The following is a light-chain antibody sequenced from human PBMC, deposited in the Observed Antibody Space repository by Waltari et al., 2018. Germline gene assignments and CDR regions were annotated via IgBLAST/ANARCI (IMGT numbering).Light chain of an antibody. CDR3: GTWDSSLSGAV. Sequence: QSVLTQPPSVSAAPGQRVTISCSGGSSNIGNNYVSWYRQFPGTAPKLLIYEDGVRPSGGAGRFSGSKSGTSASLDITVLQDEDEADYYCGTWDSSLSGAVFGGGTHLTVL. V-gene: IGLV1-51*02. CDR1: SSNIGNNY. CDR2: EDG. J-gene: IGLJ7*01.